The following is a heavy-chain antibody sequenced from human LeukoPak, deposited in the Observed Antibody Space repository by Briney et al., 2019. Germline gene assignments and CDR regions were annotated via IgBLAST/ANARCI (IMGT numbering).Heavy chain of an antibody. V-gene: IGHV3-23*01. Sequence: GGSLRLSCAASGFTFSSYAMTWVRQAPGKGLEWVSSNDANGAGTFYADSVKGRFGISRDNAKNTLGLRMHSLTAEDTAVYYCAKDQSYYNWFDPWGQGTLVTVSS. CDR1: GFTFSSYA. D-gene: IGHD1-26*01. CDR3: AKDQSYYNWFDP. J-gene: IGHJ5*02. CDR2: NDANGAGT.